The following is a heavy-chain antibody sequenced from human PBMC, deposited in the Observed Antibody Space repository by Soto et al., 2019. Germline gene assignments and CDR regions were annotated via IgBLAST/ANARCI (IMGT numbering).Heavy chain of an antibody. CDR2: IYYSGST. CDR1: GGSISSGGYY. D-gene: IGHD3-10*01. V-gene: IGHV4-31*03. J-gene: IGHJ4*02. Sequence: TLSLTCTVSGGSISSGGYYWSWIRQHPGKGLEWIGYIYYSGSTYYNPSLKSRVTISVDTSKNQFSLKLSSVTAADTAVYYCASSREVRGVIGYWGQGTLVTVSS. CDR3: ASSREVRGVIGY.